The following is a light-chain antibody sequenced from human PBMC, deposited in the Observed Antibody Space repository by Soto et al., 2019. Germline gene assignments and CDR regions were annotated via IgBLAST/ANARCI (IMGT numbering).Light chain of an antibody. CDR2: DVI. CDR3: SSYGGSNNLL. CDR1: SRDIGGYDF. V-gene: IGLV2-8*01. J-gene: IGLJ7*01. Sequence: QSVLTQPPSASGSPGQSVTISCTGTSRDIGGYDFVSWYQQHPGKAPELLIYDVIKRPSGVPDRFSGSKSGNTASLTVSGLQTDDEADYYCSSYGGSNNLLFGGGTQLTVL.